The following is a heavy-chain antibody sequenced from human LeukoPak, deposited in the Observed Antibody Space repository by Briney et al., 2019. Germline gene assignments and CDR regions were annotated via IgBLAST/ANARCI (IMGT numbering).Heavy chain of an antibody. Sequence: GGSLRLSCSASGFTFSSSPMHWVRQAPGKTLEYVSAISSDGHNTYYADSVKGRFTMSRDNSENTLSLQMSSLRAEDTAVYYCVPHINYSYQYWGRGTQVTVS. CDR3: VPHINYSYQY. CDR1: GFTFSSSP. CDR2: ISSDGHNT. V-gene: IGHV3-64D*06. J-gene: IGHJ4*02. D-gene: IGHD5-18*01.